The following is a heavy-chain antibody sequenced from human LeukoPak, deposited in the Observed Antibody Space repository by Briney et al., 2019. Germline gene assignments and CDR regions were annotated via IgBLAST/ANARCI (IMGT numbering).Heavy chain of an antibody. CDR3: ARDRDYSSSTLDFDS. V-gene: IGHV1-18*01. Sequence: GASVKVSCKASGYIFINYGISWVRQAPGQGFEWMGWISGNNGNTNYAQRFQGRVTMTTDTSTRTVYMELRSLRSDDTAVYYCARDRDYSSSTLDFDSWGQGSLVTVSS. D-gene: IGHD6-6*01. CDR2: ISGNNGNT. J-gene: IGHJ4*02. CDR1: GYIFINYG.